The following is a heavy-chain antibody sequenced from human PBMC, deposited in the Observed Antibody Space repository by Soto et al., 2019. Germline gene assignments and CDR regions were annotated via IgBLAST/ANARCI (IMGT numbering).Heavy chain of an antibody. J-gene: IGHJ1*01. CDR1: GGSFSGYY. V-gene: IGHV4-34*01. CDR2: INHSGST. CDR3: ARGRRYIVVVPDASSPFEYFQH. Sequence: SSETLSLTCAVYGGSFSGYYWSWIRRPPGKGLEWIGEINHSGSTNYNPSLKSRVTISVDTSKNQFSLKLSSVTAADTAVYYCARGRRYIVVVPDASSPFEYFQHWGQGTLVTVSS. D-gene: IGHD2-2*01.